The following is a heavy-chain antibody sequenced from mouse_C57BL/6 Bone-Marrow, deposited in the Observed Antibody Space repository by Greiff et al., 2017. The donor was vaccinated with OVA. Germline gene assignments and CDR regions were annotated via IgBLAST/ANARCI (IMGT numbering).Heavy chain of an antibody. CDR3: TTYYYGKGY. CDR1: GFNIKDDY. J-gene: IGHJ2*01. V-gene: IGHV14-4*01. Sequence: EVQLQESGAELVRPGASVKLSCTASGFNIKDDYMHWVKQRPEQGLEWIGWIDPENGDTEYASKFQGKATITADTSSNTAYLQLSSLTSEDTAVYYCTTYYYGKGYWGQGTTLTVSS. CDR2: IDPENGDT. D-gene: IGHD1-1*01.